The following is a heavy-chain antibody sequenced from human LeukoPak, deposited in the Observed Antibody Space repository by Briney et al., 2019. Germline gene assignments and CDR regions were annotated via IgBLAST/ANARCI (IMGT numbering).Heavy chain of an antibody. J-gene: IGHJ4*02. Sequence: SETLSLTCTVSGGSISSYYWSWIRQPAGKGLEWIGRIYTSGSTNYNPSLKSRVTMSVDTSKNQFSLKLSSVTAADTAVYYCAGTRIVEGKHYFDYWGQGTLVTVSS. CDR2: IYTSGST. D-gene: IGHD3-22*01. CDR3: AGTRIVEGKHYFDY. CDR1: GGSISSYY. V-gene: IGHV4-4*07.